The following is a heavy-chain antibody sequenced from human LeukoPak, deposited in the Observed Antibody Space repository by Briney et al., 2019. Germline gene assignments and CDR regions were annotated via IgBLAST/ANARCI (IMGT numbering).Heavy chain of an antibody. D-gene: IGHD3-9*01. CDR3: ARTPYDILTGYSESDY. CDR2: ISAYNGNT. V-gene: IGHV1-18*01. CDR1: GYTFTSYG. J-gene: IGHJ4*02. Sequence: ASVKVSCKASGYTFTSYGISWVRQAPGQGLEWMGWISAYNGNTNYAQKLQGRVTMTTDTSTSTAYMELRSLRSDDTAVYYCARTPYDILTGYSESDYWGQGTLVTVSS.